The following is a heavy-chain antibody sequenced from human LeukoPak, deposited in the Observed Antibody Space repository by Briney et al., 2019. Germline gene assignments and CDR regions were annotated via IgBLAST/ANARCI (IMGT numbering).Heavy chain of an antibody. CDR2: IYPGDSDT. CDR1: GYSFTSYW. J-gene: IGHJ5*02. Sequence: GESLKISCKGSGYSFTSYWIGWVRQMPGKGLEWMGIIYPGDSDTRYSPSFQGQVTISADKSISTAYLQWSSLKASDTAMYYCARSTSGYPALGSWYEHFLRVTPGQASYWFDPWGQGTLVTVSS. V-gene: IGHV5-51*01. D-gene: IGHD6-13*01. CDR3: ARSTSGYPALGSWYEHFLRVTPGQASYWFDP.